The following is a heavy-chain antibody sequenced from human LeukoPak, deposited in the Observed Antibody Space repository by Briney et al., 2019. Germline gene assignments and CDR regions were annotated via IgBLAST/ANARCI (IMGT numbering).Heavy chain of an antibody. V-gene: IGHV3-30*01. CDR2: ISYDGSSE. D-gene: IGHD3-10*01. CDR1: GFQFRTYA. J-gene: IGHJ4*02. CDR3: ARGYYLYSGSFDY. Sequence: PGGSLRLSCAASGFQFRTYAMHWVRQAPGKGLEWLAIISYDGSSEYYADSVKGRFTVSRDNSEDTLSPQMNSLRPEDTAVYFCARGYYLYSGSFDYLGQGNLVTGSS.